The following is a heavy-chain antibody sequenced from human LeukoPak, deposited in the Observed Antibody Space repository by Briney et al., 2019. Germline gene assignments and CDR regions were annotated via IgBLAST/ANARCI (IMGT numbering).Heavy chain of an antibody. Sequence: GGSLRLSCAASGFSFGDYSMYWVRQAPGKGPEWVSCISHSRSIVSYADSVKGRFTISRDNAKNTLYLQMNSLRAEDTAVYYCARDRGYGYLFDYWGQGALVTVSS. CDR1: GFSFGDYS. CDR2: ISHSRSIV. J-gene: IGHJ4*02. CDR3: ARDRGYGYLFDY. V-gene: IGHV3-48*04. D-gene: IGHD5-18*01.